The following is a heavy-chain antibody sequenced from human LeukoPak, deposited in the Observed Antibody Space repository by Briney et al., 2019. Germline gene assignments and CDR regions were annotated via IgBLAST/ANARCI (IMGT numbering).Heavy chain of an antibody. V-gene: IGHV4-31*03. J-gene: IGHJ3*02. Sequence: SQTLSLTCTVSGGSISSGGYYWSWIRQHPGKGLEWIGYIYYSVSTYSSPSLKSRVTISVDTSKNQFSLNLSSVTAADTAVYYCARDWGINDSGLAFDIWGQGTMVTVSS. CDR1: GGSISSGGYY. D-gene: IGHD3-16*01. CDR3: ARDWGINDSGLAFDI. CDR2: IYYSVST.